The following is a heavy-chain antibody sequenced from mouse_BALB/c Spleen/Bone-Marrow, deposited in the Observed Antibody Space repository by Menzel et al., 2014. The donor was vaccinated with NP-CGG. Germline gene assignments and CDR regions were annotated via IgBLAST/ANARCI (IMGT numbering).Heavy chain of an antibody. V-gene: IGHV5-17*02. D-gene: IGHD3-1*01. CDR3: ARGAARATWFAY. CDR2: ISSGSGTI. CDR1: GFTFSSFG. J-gene: IGHJ3*01. Sequence: EVMLVESGGGLVQPGGSRKLSCAASGFTFSSFGMHWVRQAPEKGLEWVAYISSGSGTIYYADTVKGRFTISRDNPKNTLFLQMTSLRSEDTAMYYCARGAARATWFAYWGQGTLVTVSA.